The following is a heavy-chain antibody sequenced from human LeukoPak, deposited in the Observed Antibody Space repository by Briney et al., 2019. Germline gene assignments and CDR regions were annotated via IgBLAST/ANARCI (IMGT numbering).Heavy chain of an antibody. J-gene: IGHJ4*02. Sequence: GASVKASCKASGYTFTGYYMHWVRQAPGQGLEWMGWINPNSGGTNYAQKFQGRVTMTRDTSISTAYMGLSRLRSDDTAVYYCARDRTAGYYHDYWGQGTLVTVSS. CDR3: ARDRTAGYYHDY. D-gene: IGHD3-22*01. CDR2: INPNSGGT. CDR1: GYTFTGYY. V-gene: IGHV1-2*02.